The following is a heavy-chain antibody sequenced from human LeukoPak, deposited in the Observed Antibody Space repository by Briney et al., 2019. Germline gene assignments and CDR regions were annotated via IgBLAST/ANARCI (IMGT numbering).Heavy chain of an antibody. CDR1: GFTFDSYD. V-gene: IGHV3-23*01. CDR3: AKKWPGGYFDI. J-gene: IGHJ3*02. Sequence: GGSLRLSCAASGFTFDSYDMTWVRQAPGKGLEWVSSVSGGGEATYYAESVKGRFTISRDNSNDTLYLQMSSLRADDTAVYYCAKKWPGGYFDIWGQGTMVTVSS. CDR2: VSGGGEAT. D-gene: IGHD5-12*01.